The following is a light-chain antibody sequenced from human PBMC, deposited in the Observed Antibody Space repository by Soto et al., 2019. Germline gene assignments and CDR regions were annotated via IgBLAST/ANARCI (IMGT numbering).Light chain of an antibody. Sequence: DIQMTQSPSSLSASVGDRVTITCRASQSISSYLNWYQQKPGKAPKLLIYAASSLQSGVPSRFSGSGSGTEFTLTISSLQPDDFATYYCQHQRMFGQGTKVDIK. V-gene: IGKV1-39*01. CDR1: QSISSY. CDR3: QHQRM. J-gene: IGKJ1*01. CDR2: AAS.